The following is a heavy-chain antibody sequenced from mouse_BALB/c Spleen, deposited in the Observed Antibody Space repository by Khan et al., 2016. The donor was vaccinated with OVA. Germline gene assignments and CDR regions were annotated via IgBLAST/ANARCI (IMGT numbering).Heavy chain of an antibody. CDR2: INTYTGEP. J-gene: IGHJ4*01. CDR1: GYIFTNYG. Sequence: QIQLVQSGPELKKPGETVKISCKASGYIFTNYGMTWVKQAPGKGLKWMGWINTYTGEPTYADDFKGRFAFSLETSATTAYLQINNLKNEDTATYFCARTLYGSGYDYAMDYWGQGTSVTVSS. CDR3: ARTLYGSGYDYAMDY. D-gene: IGHD1-1*01. V-gene: IGHV9-3-1*01.